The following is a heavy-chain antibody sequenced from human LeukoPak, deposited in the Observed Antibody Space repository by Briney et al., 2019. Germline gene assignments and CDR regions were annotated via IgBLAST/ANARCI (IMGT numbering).Heavy chain of an antibody. CDR2: ISYDGSNK. V-gene: IGHV3-30*18. CDR1: GFTFSSYG. J-gene: IGHJ5*02. Sequence: GGSLRLSCAASGFTFSSYGMHWVRQTPGKGLEWVAVISYDGSNKYYADSVKGRFTISRDNSKNTLYLQMNSLRAEDTAVYYCAKEEVTTVTTGFDPWGQGTLVTVSS. CDR3: AKEEVTTVTTGFDP. D-gene: IGHD4-17*01.